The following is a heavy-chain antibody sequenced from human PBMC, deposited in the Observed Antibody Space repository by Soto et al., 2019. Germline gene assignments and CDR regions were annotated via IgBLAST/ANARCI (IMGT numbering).Heavy chain of an antibody. CDR2: ISSNGGST. Sequence: GGSLRLSCAASGFTFSSYAMHWVRQAPGKGLEYVSAISSNGGSTYYANSVKGRFTISRDNSKNTLYLQMNSLRAEDTAVYYCARGWGSNYDFWSGSPMDVWGQGTTVTVSS. V-gene: IGHV3-64*01. CDR1: GFTFSSYA. CDR3: ARGWGSNYDFWSGSPMDV. J-gene: IGHJ6*02. D-gene: IGHD3-3*01.